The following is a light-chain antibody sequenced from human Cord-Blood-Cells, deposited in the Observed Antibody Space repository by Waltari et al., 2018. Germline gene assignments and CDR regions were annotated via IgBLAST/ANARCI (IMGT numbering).Light chain of an antibody. V-gene: IGKV1-39*01. Sequence: DIQMTQSLSSLSASVGDRVTITCRASQNISSYLNWYQQKPGKAPKLLIYAASSLQSGVPSRFSGSGSGTDFTLTISSLQPEDFATYYCQQSYSTPLTFGGGTKVEIK. J-gene: IGKJ4*01. CDR2: AAS. CDR3: QQSYSTPLT. CDR1: QNISSY.